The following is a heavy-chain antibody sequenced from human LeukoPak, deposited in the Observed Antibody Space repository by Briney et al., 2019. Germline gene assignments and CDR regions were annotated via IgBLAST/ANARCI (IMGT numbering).Heavy chain of an antibody. Sequence: PGGSLRLSCAASGFTFSSYAMSWVRQAPGKGLEWVSAISGSGGSTYYADSVKGRFTISRDNAKNSLYLQMNSLRVEDTAVYYCAKDSRSGWYGGNFQQWGQGTLVTVSS. J-gene: IGHJ1*01. CDR2: ISGSGGST. V-gene: IGHV3-23*01. CDR3: AKDSRSGWYGGNFQQ. D-gene: IGHD6-19*01. CDR1: GFTFSSYA.